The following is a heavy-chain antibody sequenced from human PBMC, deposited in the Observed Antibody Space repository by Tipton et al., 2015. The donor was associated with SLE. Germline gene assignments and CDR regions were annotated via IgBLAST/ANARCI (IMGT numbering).Heavy chain of an antibody. CDR1: GGSLSGHY. V-gene: IGHV4-59*11. CDR2: VFGSGSI. D-gene: IGHD2-21*01. Sequence: TLSLTCTVSGGSLSGHYWSWIRQPPGKKLEWIGYVFGSGSIYYNPSLKSRVTMSVDTSNKQASLNLRSLTTADTAVYYCAREVIEVSDSDAFDIWGQGTLITVSS. J-gene: IGHJ3*02. CDR3: AREVIEVSDSDAFDI.